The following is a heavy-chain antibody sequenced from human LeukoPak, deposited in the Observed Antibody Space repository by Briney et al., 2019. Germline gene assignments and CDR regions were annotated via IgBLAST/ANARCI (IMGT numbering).Heavy chain of an antibody. J-gene: IGHJ4*02. D-gene: IGHD1-1*01. CDR3: AREPARAGPATGALYSFDY. V-gene: IGHV5-51*01. CDR1: GYSFTSYW. CDR2: IYPTDSHT. Sequence: GESLKISCKGSGYSFTSYWIGWVRQMPGKGLEWMGIIYPTDSHTKYSPSFQGRVTISADKSISIAYLQWNSLETSDTAMYYCAREPARAGPATGALYSFDYWGQGTLVTVSS.